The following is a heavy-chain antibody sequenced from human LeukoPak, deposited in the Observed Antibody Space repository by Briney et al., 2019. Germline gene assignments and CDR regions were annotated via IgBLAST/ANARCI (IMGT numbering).Heavy chain of an antibody. CDR2: IYTSGST. CDR1: GGPINSYY. J-gene: IGHJ1*01. Sequence: SETLSLTCTVSGGPINSYYWIWLRQPAGKAVEWIGRIYTSGSTNYNPSLKSRVTMSVDTSKKQFSLKLSSATAADTAVYYCASYYGDYAEYFQHWGQGTLVTVSS. CDR3: ASYYGDYAEYFQH. D-gene: IGHD4-17*01. V-gene: IGHV4-4*07.